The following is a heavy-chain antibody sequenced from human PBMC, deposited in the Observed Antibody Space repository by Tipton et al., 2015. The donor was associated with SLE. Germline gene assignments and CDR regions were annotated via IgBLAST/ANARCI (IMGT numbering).Heavy chain of an antibody. J-gene: IGHJ5*02. CDR2: IYYSGST. CDR1: GGSISSYY. Sequence: TLSLTCTVSGGSISSYYWSWIRQPPGKGLEWIGYIYYSGSTYYNPSLKSRVTISVDTSKNQFSLKLSSVTAADTAVYYCAREDYDFWSGYPNWFDPWGQGTLVTVSS. V-gene: IGHV4-59*12. CDR3: AREDYDFWSGYPNWFDP. D-gene: IGHD3-3*01.